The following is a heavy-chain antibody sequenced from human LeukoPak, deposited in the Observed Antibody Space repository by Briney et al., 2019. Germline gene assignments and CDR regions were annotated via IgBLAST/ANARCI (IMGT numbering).Heavy chain of an antibody. CDR1: GFTFSSYW. CDR3: ARYRVVVITNKNYYFDY. CDR2: ISGSGGST. J-gene: IGHJ4*02. D-gene: IGHD3-22*01. Sequence: GGSLRLSCAASGFTFSSYWMHWVRQAPGKGLEWVSAISGSGGSTYYADSVKGRFTISRDNSKNTLYLQMNNLRAEDTAVYYCARYRVVVITNKNYYFDYWGQGTLVTVSS. V-gene: IGHV3-23*01.